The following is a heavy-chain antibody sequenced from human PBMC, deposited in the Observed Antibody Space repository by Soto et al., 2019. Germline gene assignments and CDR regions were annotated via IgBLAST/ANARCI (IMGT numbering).Heavy chain of an antibody. CDR1: GYTFTSYG. Sequence: QVQLVQSGAEVKKPGASVKVSCKASGYTFTSYGISWVRQAPGQGLEWMGWISAYNGNTNYAQKLQGRVTMTTDTSTSTAYMELRSLRSDDTAVYYCASTIITMVRGVTLKNDYWGQGTLVTVSS. J-gene: IGHJ4*02. CDR3: ASTIITMVRGVTLKNDY. CDR2: ISAYNGNT. D-gene: IGHD3-10*01. V-gene: IGHV1-18*01.